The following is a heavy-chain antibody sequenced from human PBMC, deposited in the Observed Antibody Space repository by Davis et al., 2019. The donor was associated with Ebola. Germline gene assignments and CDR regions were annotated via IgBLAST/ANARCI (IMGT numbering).Heavy chain of an antibody. CDR3: AKHRYSTSWNYGMDV. CDR2: VHYSGTTGAP. V-gene: IGHV4-39*01. D-gene: IGHD6-13*01. CDR1: GGYIGGSFYY. J-gene: IGHJ6*02. Sequence: MPSETLSLTCSVSGGYIGGSFYYWGWIRPAPGKGLEWIGSVHYSGTTGAPSYNPSLNSRVTIFVDTSKNQFSLNLRSVTAADTGVYYCAKHRYSTSWNYGMDVWGQGTTVTASS.